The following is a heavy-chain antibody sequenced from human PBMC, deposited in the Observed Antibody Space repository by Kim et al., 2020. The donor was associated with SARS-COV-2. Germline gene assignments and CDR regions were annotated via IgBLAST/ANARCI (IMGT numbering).Heavy chain of an antibody. Sequence: GGSLRLSCAASGFIFSDYYMSWIRQAPGKGLEWVSYISSSTTYTNYADSVKGRFTISRDNAKNSLYLQMDSLRAEDTAIYYCAGFSGLNWFDPWGQGTLVTVSS. D-gene: IGHD2-15*01. CDR1: GFIFSDYY. CDR2: ISSSTTYT. V-gene: IGHV3-11*06. CDR3: AGFSGLNWFDP. J-gene: IGHJ5*02.